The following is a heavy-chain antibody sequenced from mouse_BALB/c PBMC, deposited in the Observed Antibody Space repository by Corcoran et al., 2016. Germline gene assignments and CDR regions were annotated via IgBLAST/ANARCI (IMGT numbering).Heavy chain of an antibody. J-gene: IGHJ2*01. CDR2: IYPYNDGT. D-gene: IGHD2-2*01. Sequence: HLQPSGPELVKPVAAVNMTRKASGSTFTSYVMHWVKQKPGQGLEWIGYIYPYNDGTKYNEKFKGKATLTSDKSSSTAYMELSSLTSEDSAVYYCVREVPGGYPFDYWGQGTTLTVSS. CDR1: GSTFTSYV. CDR3: VREVPGGYPFDY. V-gene: IGHV1S136*01.